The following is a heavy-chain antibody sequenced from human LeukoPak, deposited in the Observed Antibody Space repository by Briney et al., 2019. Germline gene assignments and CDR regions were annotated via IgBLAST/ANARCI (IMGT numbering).Heavy chain of an antibody. CDR1: GGSISSSSYY. V-gene: IGHV4-39*01. J-gene: IGHJ4*02. Sequence: SETLSLTCTVSGGSISSSSYYWGWIRQPPGKGLEWIGSIYYSGSTYYNPSLKSRVTISVDTSKNQFSLKLSSVTAADTAVYYCARVGAVAGTEAYYFDYWGQGTLVTVSS. D-gene: IGHD6-19*01. CDR3: ARVGAVAGTEAYYFDY. CDR2: IYYSGST.